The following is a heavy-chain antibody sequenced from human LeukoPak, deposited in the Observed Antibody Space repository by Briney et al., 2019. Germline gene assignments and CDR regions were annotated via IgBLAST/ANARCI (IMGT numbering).Heavy chain of an antibody. J-gene: IGHJ4*02. CDR3: AREGSYPLDY. CDR2: INHSGST. Sequence: PSETLSLTCAVYGGSFSGYYWSWIRQPPGKGLEWIGEINHSGSTNYNPSLKSRVTISVDTSKNQFSLKLSSVTAADTAVYYCAREGSYPLDYWGQGTLVTVSS. V-gene: IGHV4-34*01. D-gene: IGHD3-16*02. CDR1: GGSFSGYY.